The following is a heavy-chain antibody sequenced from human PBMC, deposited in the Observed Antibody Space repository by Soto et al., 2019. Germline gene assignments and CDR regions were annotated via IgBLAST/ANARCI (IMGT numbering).Heavy chain of an antibody. Sequence: GGSLRLSCAASGFTFSNAWMNWVRQAPGKGLEYVSAISSNGGSTYYANSVKGRFTISRDNSKNTLYLQMGSLRAEDMAVYYCARSGDSYYFDYWGQGPLVTVSS. CDR3: ARSGDSYYFDY. V-gene: IGHV3-64*01. CDR2: ISSNGGST. J-gene: IGHJ4*02. D-gene: IGHD3-10*01. CDR1: GFTFSNAW.